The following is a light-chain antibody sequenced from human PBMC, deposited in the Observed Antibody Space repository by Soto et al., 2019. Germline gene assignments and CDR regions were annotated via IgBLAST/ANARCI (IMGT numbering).Light chain of an antibody. CDR3: CSYAGSSTLV. CDR1: SSDVGSYNL. CDR2: EVS. J-gene: IGLJ2*01. V-gene: IGLV2-23*02. Sequence: QSVLTQPASVSGSPGQSITISCTGGSSDVGSYNLVSWYQQHPGKAPKLMISEVSKRPSGVSNRFSGSKSGNTASLTISGLQAEDEADYYCCSYAGSSTLVLGGGTKLTVL.